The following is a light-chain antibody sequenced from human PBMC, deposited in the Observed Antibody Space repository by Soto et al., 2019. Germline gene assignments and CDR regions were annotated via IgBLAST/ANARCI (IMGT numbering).Light chain of an antibody. V-gene: IGKV1-5*03. CDR1: QTISSW. J-gene: IGKJ1*01. Sequence: DIQMTQSPSTLSGSVGDSVTITCRASQTISSWLAWYQQKPGKAPKLLIYKASTFKSGVPSRFSGSGSGTEFTLTISSLQPDDFATYYCQHYNSYSVAFGQGTKVELK. CDR2: KAS. CDR3: QHYNSYSVA.